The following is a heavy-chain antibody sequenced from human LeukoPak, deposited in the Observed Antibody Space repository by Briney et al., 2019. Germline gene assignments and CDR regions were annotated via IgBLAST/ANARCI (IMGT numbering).Heavy chain of an antibody. J-gene: IGHJ4*02. CDR1: GFTFSSYW. CDR2: IKQKGSEK. CDR3: ARVGSLGYCSGGSCPGDY. Sequence: GGSLRLSCAASGFTFSSYWMSWVRQAPGGGREWVGNIKQKGSEKYCVDSVKGRFTIYRDNAKNSLYLQMNSLRAEDTAVYYCARVGSLGYCSGGSCPGDYWGQGILVTVSS. V-gene: IGHV3-7*01. D-gene: IGHD2-15*01.